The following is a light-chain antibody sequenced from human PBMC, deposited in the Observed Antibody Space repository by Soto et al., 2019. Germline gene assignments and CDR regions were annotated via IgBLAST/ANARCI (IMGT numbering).Light chain of an antibody. J-gene: IGKJ1*01. CDR2: AAS. CDR1: QGISNY. Sequence: DIQMTQSPSSLSASVRDRVTITCRASQGISNYLAWYQQKPGKVPTLLIYAASTLQSVVPSRFSVSGSGTDFTLTISSMQPEDVASYYCQKYDSAPWPFGQGTKVEIK. CDR3: QKYDSAPWP. V-gene: IGKV1-27*01.